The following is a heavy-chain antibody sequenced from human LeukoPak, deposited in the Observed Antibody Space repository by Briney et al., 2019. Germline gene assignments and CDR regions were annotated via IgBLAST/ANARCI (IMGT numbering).Heavy chain of an antibody. CDR3: ARSRLVRTSPDY. Sequence: ASVKVSCKASGYTFTSYYMHWVRQAPGQGLEWMGIINPSGGSTSYAQKFQGRVTMTRDMSTSTVYMELGSLRSEDTAVYYCARSRLVRTSPDYWGQGTLVTVSS. CDR2: INPSGGST. CDR1: GYTFTSYY. V-gene: IGHV1-46*01. D-gene: IGHD6-6*01. J-gene: IGHJ4*02.